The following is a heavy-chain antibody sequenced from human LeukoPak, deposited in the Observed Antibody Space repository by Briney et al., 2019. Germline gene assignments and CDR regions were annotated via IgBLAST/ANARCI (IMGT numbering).Heavy chain of an antibody. J-gene: IGHJ6*03. D-gene: IGHD3-22*01. CDR1: GFTFSSYW. V-gene: IGHV3-30*18. CDR2: ISYDARSN. CDR3: AKDGGNYYDSAGNHLMRSYMDV. Sequence: GGSLRLSCAASGFTFSSYWMSWVRQVPGKGLEWVAVISYDARSNFQVDSVKGRFTISRDNSKNTLYLQMNSLRAGDTAVYYCAKDGGNYYDSAGNHLMRSYMDVWGIGTTVTVSS.